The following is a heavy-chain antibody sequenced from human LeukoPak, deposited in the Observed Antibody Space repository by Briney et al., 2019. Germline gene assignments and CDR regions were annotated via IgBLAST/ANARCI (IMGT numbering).Heavy chain of an antibody. CDR2: ICYSGST. Sequence: SETLSLTCTVSGGSISSGGYYWSWIRQHPGKGLEWIGYICYSGSTYYNPSLKSRVTISVDTSKNQFSLKLSSVTAADTAVYYCARDERVTTDAFDIWGQGTMVTVSS. D-gene: IGHD4-17*01. J-gene: IGHJ3*02. CDR3: ARDERVTTDAFDI. CDR1: GGSISSGGYY. V-gene: IGHV4-31*03.